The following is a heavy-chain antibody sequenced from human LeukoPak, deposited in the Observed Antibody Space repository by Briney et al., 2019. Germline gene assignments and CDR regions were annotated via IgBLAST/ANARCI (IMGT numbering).Heavy chain of an antibody. Sequence: SETLSLTCTVSGDSISTSNSYWGWIRQPPGKGLEWIGSIYYSGNTYYNASLKSRVTISVDTSKNQFSLKFTSVTAADTAVYYCASSISSSWARGFDPWGQGTLVTVSS. V-gene: IGHV4-39*01. CDR1: GDSISTSNSY. D-gene: IGHD6-13*01. J-gene: IGHJ5*02. CDR2: IYYSGNT. CDR3: ASSISSSWARGFDP.